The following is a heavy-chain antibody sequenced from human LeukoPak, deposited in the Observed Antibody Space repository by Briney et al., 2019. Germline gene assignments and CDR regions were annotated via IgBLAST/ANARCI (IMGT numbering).Heavy chain of an antibody. CDR1: GFTFSDRF. V-gene: IGHV3-72*01. CDR2: SRNKAKSYTT. J-gene: IGHJ4*02. Sequence: GGSLSLSCAVSGFTFSDRFLDWVRQAPGKGLEWVGRSRNKAKSYTTEYAASVKGRFTISRDDSKNSLYLQMNSLETEDTAVYYCVRVGSVSGSDYLDYWGQGTLVTVSS. CDR3: VRVGSVSGSDYLDY. D-gene: IGHD6-19*01.